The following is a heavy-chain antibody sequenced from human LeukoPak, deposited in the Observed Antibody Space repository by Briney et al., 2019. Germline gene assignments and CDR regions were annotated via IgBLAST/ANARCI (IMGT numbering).Heavy chain of an antibody. V-gene: IGHV3-48*03. CDR1: GFTFSSYE. J-gene: IGHJ3*02. CDR2: ISSSGSTI. D-gene: IGHD3-16*01. Sequence: GGSLRLSCAASGFTFSSYEMNWVRQAPGKGLEWVSYISSSGSTIYYADSVKGRFTISRDNSKNTLFLQMNSLRAEDTAVYYCARDDALGDNALDIWGQGTMVTVSS. CDR3: ARDDALGDNALDI.